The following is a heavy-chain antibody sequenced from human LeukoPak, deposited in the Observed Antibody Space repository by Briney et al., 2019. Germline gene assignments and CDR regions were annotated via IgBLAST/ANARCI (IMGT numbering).Heavy chain of an antibody. CDR1: GFSFSSYA. CDR3: AKDSPFSIFRANTEFDY. D-gene: IGHD3-3*02. V-gene: IGHV3-23*01. J-gene: IGHJ4*02. CDR2: ISGSGGST. Sequence: GGSLRLSCAASGFSFSSYAMSWVRQAPGKGLEWVSAISGSGGSTYYADSVKGRFTISRDNSKNTLYLQMSSLRAEDTAVYYCAKDSPFSIFRANTEFDYWGQGTLVTVSS.